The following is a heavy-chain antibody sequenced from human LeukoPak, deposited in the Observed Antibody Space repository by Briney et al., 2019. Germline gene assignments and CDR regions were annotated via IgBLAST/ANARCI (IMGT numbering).Heavy chain of an antibody. CDR3: ARVSTYHDSLTGYYEPFAY. V-gene: IGHV1-2*02. J-gene: IGHJ4*02. CDR1: GYTFTGYY. CDR2: INPNSGGT. D-gene: IGHD3-9*01. Sequence: ASVKVSCKASGYTFTGYYMHWVRQAPGQGLEWMGWINPNSGGTNYAQKFQGRVTMTRDASTSTAYMELSSLSSEDTAVYYCARVSTYHDSLTGYYEPFAYWGQGTVVAVSS.